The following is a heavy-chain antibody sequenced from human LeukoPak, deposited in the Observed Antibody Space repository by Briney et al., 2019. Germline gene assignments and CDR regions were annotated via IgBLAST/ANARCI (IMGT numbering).Heavy chain of an antibody. V-gene: IGHV3-30*03. D-gene: IGHD6-19*01. CDR1: GFTFSSYG. Sequence: PGRSLRLSCAASGFTFSSYGMHWVRQAPGKGLEWVAVISYDGSNKYYADSVKGRFTISRDNSKNTLYLQMNSLRAGDTAVYYCARAPSGGIAVGQDWYFDLWGRGTLVTVSS. CDR3: ARAPSGGIAVGQDWYFDL. J-gene: IGHJ2*01. CDR2: ISYDGSNK.